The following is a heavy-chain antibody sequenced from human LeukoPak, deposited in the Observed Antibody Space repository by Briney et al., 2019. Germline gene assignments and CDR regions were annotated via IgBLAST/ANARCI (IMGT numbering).Heavy chain of an antibody. CDR2: SSAYNGDT. Sequence: ASVRLSCNASGYTFTHPGITWVRQAPGQGLEWMGWSSAYNGDTLYAQNFQGRVTLTTATSTSTAYMELRSLRSDDTAVYSCARDPTNTSGRYAYFDYWGQGNLVTVSS. V-gene: IGHV1-18*01. CDR3: ARDPTNTSGRYAYFDY. J-gene: IGHJ4*02. D-gene: IGHD6-19*01. CDR1: GYTFTHPG.